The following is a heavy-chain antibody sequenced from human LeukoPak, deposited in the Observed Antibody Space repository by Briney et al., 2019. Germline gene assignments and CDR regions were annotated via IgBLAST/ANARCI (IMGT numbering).Heavy chain of an antibody. Sequence: GGSLRLSCAASGFTFSNAWMSWVRQAPGKGLEWVGRIKSKTDGGTTDYAAPVKGRFTISRDDSKSTLYPQMNSLKTEDTAVYYCTTVGYDFWSGYYLFDYWGQGTLVTVSS. J-gene: IGHJ4*02. CDR2: IKSKTDGGTT. CDR3: TTVGYDFWSGYYLFDY. D-gene: IGHD3-3*01. CDR1: GFTFSNAW. V-gene: IGHV3-15*01.